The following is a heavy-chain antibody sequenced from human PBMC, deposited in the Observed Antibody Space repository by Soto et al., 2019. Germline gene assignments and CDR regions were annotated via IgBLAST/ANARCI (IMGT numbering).Heavy chain of an antibody. CDR3: ARDWSVVGRLGYCSGGSCLPDY. Sequence: QVQLVESGGGLVKPGGSLRLSCAASGFTFSDYYMSWIRQAPGKGLEWVSYISSSGSTIYYADSVKGRFTISRDNAKNSLYLQMNSLRAEDTAVYYCARDWSVVGRLGYCSGGSCLPDYWGQGTLVTVSS. D-gene: IGHD2-15*01. CDR1: GFTFSDYY. J-gene: IGHJ4*02. CDR2: ISSSGSTI. V-gene: IGHV3-11*01.